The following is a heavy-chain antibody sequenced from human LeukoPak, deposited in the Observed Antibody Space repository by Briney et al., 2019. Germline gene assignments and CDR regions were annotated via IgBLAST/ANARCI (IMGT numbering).Heavy chain of an antibody. V-gene: IGHV3-30*02. CDR2: IRYDGSNK. CDR1: GFTFGDYA. CDR3: AKVDRGRFTDH. D-gene: IGHD1-26*01. Sequence: GGSLRLSCTAAGFTFGDYAVSWVRQAPGKGLGWVAFIRYDGSNKYYADSVKGRFTISRDNSKNTLYLQMNSLRAEDTALYYCAKVDRGRFTDHWGKGPLVPVSS. J-gene: IGHJ1*01.